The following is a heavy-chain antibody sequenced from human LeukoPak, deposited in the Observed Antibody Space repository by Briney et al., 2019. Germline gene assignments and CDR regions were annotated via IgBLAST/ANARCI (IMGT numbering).Heavy chain of an antibody. D-gene: IGHD3-10*01. V-gene: IGHV4-61*08. CDR2: IYYSGST. Sequence: ETLSLTCTVSGGSISSGGYYWSWIRQPPGKGLEWIGYIYYSGSTNYNPSLKSRVTISVDTSKNQFSLKLSSVTAADTAVYYCASSWFGYHFDYWGQGTLVTVSS. CDR3: ASSWFGYHFDY. J-gene: IGHJ4*02. CDR1: GGSISSGGYY.